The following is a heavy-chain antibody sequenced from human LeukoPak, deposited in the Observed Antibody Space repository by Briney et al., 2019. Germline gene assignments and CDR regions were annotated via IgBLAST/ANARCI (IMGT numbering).Heavy chain of an antibody. V-gene: IGHV4-4*08. CDR2: IYTSGNT. CDR1: GGSISSYY. J-gene: IGHJ4*02. CDR3: ARAYLDCTGGSCYPFSFDY. D-gene: IGHD2-15*01. Sequence: SETLSLTCTVSGGSISSYYWSWIRQPPGKGLEWIGYIYTSGNTNYNPSLKSRVSMSVDTSKNQFSLKLSSVTAADTAVYYCARAYLDCTGGSCYPFSFDYWGQGTLVTVSS.